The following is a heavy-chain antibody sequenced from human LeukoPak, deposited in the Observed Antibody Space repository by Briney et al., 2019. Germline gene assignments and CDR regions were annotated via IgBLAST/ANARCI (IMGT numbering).Heavy chain of an antibody. CDR3: ARENYYDSSGYSEGMDV. J-gene: IGHJ6*02. Sequence: PSETLSLTCTVSGDSISNSYWSWVRQPAGKGLEWIGRMYVSGTTNYNPSLRSRVTMSVDTSKNQFSLRLNSVTAADTAVYYCARENYYDSSGYSEGMDVWGQGTTVTVS. CDR2: MYVSGTT. D-gene: IGHD3-22*01. CDR1: GDSISNSY. V-gene: IGHV4-4*07.